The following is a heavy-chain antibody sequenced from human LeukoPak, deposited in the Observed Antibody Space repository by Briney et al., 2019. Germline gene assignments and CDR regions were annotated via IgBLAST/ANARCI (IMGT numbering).Heavy chain of an antibody. Sequence: GGSLRLSCAASGFTFSSYGMHWVRQAPGKGLEWVAVISYDGSNKYYADSVKGRFTISRDNSKNTLYLQMNSLRAEDTAVYYCAKDFYDSSGYYHLAHYFDYWGQGTLVTVSS. CDR2: ISYDGSNK. D-gene: IGHD3-22*01. J-gene: IGHJ4*02. V-gene: IGHV3-30*18. CDR1: GFTFSSYG. CDR3: AKDFYDSSGYYHLAHYFDY.